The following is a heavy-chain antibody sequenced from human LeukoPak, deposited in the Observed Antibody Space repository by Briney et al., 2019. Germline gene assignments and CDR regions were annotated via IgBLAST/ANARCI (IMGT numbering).Heavy chain of an antibody. CDR2: ISVYNGNT. CDR1: GYTFTSYG. Sequence: ASVKVSCKASGYTFTSYGISWVRQAPGQGLQWMGWISVYNGNTNYAQNLQGRVTMTTDTSTSTAYMELRSLRSDDTAMYYCARAHYYYYMDVWGKGTTVTVSS. V-gene: IGHV1-18*01. J-gene: IGHJ6*03. CDR3: ARAHYYYYMDV.